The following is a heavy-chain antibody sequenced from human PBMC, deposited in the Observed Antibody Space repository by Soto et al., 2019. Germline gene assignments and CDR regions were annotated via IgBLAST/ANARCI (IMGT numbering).Heavy chain of an antibody. D-gene: IGHD6-25*01. CDR1: GYTFSNYD. Sequence: ASVKVSCKASGYTFSNYDINWVRQATGQGLEWMGWMNPNSGNTGYAQKFQGRVTMTRDTYITTAYMELSSLTSEDTAVYYCFRGRHANFAPWGQGTQVTVS. CDR2: MNPNSGNT. CDR3: FRGRHANFAP. J-gene: IGHJ5*02. V-gene: IGHV1-8*01.